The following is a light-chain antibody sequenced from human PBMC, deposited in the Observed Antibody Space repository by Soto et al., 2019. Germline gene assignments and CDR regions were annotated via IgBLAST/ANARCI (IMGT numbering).Light chain of an antibody. CDR2: EVS. J-gene: IGLJ1*01. V-gene: IGLV2-14*01. CDR3: SSYAGSDTYV. Sequence: QSVLTQPASVSGSPGQSITISCTGTSSDVGGYKYVSWYQQHSGKAPKFMIYEVSNRPSGVSDRFSGSKSGNTASLTISGLQAEDEADYYCSSYAGSDTYVFGTGTKVTV. CDR1: SSDVGGYKY.